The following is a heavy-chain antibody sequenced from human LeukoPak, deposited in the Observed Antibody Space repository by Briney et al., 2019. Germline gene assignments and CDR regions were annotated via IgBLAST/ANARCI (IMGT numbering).Heavy chain of an antibody. CDR1: GYSISSGYY. CDR2: IYHSGST. V-gene: IGHV4-38-2*02. Sequence: SETLSLTCTVSGYSISSGYYWGWIRQPPGKGLEWIGSIYHSGSTYYNPSLKSRVTISVDTSKNQFSLKLSSVTAADTAVYYCATNRLYSGSYIDYWGQGTLVTVSS. D-gene: IGHD1-26*01. J-gene: IGHJ4*02. CDR3: ATNRLYSGSYIDY.